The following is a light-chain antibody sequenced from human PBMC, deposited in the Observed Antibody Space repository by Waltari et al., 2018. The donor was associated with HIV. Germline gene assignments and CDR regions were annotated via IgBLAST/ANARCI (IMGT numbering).Light chain of an antibody. J-gene: IGLJ3*02. V-gene: IGLV1-44*01. CDR3: AAWDDGLSVVL. CDR2: DDN. Sequence: QSVLTQPLSASGSPGQRVTISCSGSNSDIGRNPVSWYQQLPGAAPTLLIRDDNQRPSGVPDRFSGSKSGTSASLAISGLQSEDEAVYYCAAWDDGLSVVLFGGGTNVAVL. CDR1: NSDIGRNP.